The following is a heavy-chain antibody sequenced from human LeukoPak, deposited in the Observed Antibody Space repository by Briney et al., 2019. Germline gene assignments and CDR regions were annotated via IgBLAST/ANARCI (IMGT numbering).Heavy chain of an antibody. D-gene: IGHD7-27*01. CDR1: GFTFSDYY. J-gene: IGHJ4*02. V-gene: IGHV3-11*01. Sequence: EGSLRLSCAASGFTFSDYYMTWIRQAPGKGLEWVSSISSDGGAMYYADSVKGRFTVSRDNARNSLYLQMNSLSAEDTAVYFCARAALLTGGGYHFDSWGQGTLVTVSS. CDR3: ARAALLTGGGYHFDS. CDR2: ISSDGGAM.